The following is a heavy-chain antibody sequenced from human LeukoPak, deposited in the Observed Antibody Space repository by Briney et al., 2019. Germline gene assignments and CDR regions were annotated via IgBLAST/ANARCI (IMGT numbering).Heavy chain of an antibody. D-gene: IGHD3-10*01. V-gene: IGHV1-69*13. J-gene: IGHJ6*03. CDR2: IIPIFGTA. Sequence: ASVKVSCKASGYTFTGYYMHWVRQAPGQGLEWMGGIIPIFGTANYAQKFQGRVTITADESTSTAYMELSSLRSEDTAVYYCARVRCTMVRGVIVRSHYYYMDVWGKGTTVTISS. CDR3: ARVRCTMVRGVIVRSHYYYMDV. CDR1: GYTFTGYY.